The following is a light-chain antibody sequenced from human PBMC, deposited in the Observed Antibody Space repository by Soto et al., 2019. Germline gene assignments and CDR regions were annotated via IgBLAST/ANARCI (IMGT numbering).Light chain of an antibody. CDR2: DVT. Sequence: QSALTQPASVSGSPGQSITIPCTGTSSDVGGYDYVSWYQHHPGKAPKLMIYDVTERPPGVSNRLSGSKSGNTASLTISDLPPEDEADYYCSSYTSATTLVVFGGGTKVTVL. V-gene: IGLV2-14*03. J-gene: IGLJ2*01. CDR1: SSDVGGYDY. CDR3: SSYTSATTLVV.